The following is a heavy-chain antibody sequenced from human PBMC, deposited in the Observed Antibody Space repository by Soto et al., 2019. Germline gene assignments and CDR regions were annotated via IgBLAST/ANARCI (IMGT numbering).Heavy chain of an antibody. CDR2: IYPGDSDT. Sequence: GESLKISCKGSGYSFTSYWIGWVRQMPGKGLEWMGIIYPGDSDTRYSPSFQGQVTISADKSISTAYLQWSSLKASDTATYYCARLDGDYVSDYYYYGMDVWGQGTTVTVSS. CDR1: GYSFTSYW. J-gene: IGHJ6*02. V-gene: IGHV5-51*01. D-gene: IGHD4-17*01. CDR3: ARLDGDYVSDYYYYGMDV.